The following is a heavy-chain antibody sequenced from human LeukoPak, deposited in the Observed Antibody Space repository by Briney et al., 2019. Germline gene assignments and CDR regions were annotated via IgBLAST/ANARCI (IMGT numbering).Heavy chain of an antibody. CDR2: IYYSGST. V-gene: IGHV4-30-4*01. D-gene: IGHD3-3*01. Sequence: QPPGKGLERIGYIYYSGSTYYNPSLKSRVTISVDTSKNQFSLKLSSVTAADTAVYYCARDGDTGFWCGYSSIWGQGTLVTVSS. J-gene: IGHJ1*01. CDR3: ARDGDTGFWCGYSSI.